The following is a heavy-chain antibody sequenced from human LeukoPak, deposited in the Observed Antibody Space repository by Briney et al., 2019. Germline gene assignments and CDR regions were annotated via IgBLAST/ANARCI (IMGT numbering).Heavy chain of an antibody. J-gene: IGHJ4*02. Sequence: DPSETLSLTCTVTGAFITSNGYLWSWIPQPPGKGVGWIGNIYYNVDTYYKPSLKSPVTISEDTSKRQFSLRLNSVTAADTSVYFCARRHIIVAGPDYFDYWGLGTLVTVSS. V-gene: IGHV4-39*01. CDR1: GAFITSNGYL. CDR2: IYYNVDT. CDR3: ARRHIIVAGPDYFDY. D-gene: IGHD5-12*01.